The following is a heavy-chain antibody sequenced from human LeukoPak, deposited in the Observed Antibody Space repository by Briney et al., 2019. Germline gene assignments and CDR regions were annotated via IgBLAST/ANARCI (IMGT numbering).Heavy chain of an antibody. CDR2: IQSDGSDK. CDR3: VKGLVPGKNWYFDL. J-gene: IGHJ2*01. D-gene: IGHD3-10*01. Sequence: GGSLRLSCAASRFSFSSYGMHWVRQAPGKGLEWLAFIQSDGSDKDYPGPVKGRFTIFRDNSRNTLYLQMNSLRDEDTAAYYCVKGLVPGKNWYFDLWGRGALVTVSS. V-gene: IGHV3-30*02. CDR1: RFSFSSYG.